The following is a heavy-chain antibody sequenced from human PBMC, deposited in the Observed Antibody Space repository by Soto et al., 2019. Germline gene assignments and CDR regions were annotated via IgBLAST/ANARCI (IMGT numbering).Heavy chain of an antibody. Sequence: SETLSLTCTVSGGSMIAYYWNWMRQPPGRGLQWIGYIYYSGSTTYNPSLKSRVTISVDSSKNQFSLKLDSVTPADTAVYYCARVRGTTSKSYFDYWGPGTLVTVSS. CDR3: ARVRGTTSKSYFDY. D-gene: IGHD1-1*01. V-gene: IGHV4-59*01. CDR1: GGSMIAYY. J-gene: IGHJ4*02. CDR2: IYYSGST.